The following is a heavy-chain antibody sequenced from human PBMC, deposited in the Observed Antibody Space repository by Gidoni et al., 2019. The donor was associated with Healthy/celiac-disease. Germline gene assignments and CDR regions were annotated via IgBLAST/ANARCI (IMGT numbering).Heavy chain of an antibody. D-gene: IGHD1-26*01. CDR1: GGSISSSNW. CDR3: ARAPRGATSAGGFFDY. CDR2: IYHSGST. V-gene: IGHV4-4*02. Sequence: QVQLQESGPGLVKPSGTLSLTCAVSGGSISSSNWWSWVRQPPGKGLEWIGEIYHSGSTNYNPSLKSRVTRSVDKSKNQFSLKLSSVTAADTAVYYCARAPRGATSAGGFFDYWGQGTLVTVSS. J-gene: IGHJ4*02.